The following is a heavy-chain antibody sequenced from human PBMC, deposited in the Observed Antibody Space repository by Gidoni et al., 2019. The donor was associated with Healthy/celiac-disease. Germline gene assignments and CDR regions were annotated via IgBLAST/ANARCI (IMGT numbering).Heavy chain of an antibody. CDR2: SNWNGGST. D-gene: IGHD2-2*01. J-gene: IGHJ6*02. Sequence: EVQLVESGGGVVRPGGSMRLSCAAAGFTLADYGMSWVRQAPGKGLEWVSGSNWNGGSTGYADSVKGRFTISRDNAKNSLYLQMNSLRAEDTALYYCARDCSSTSCYSYYYYGMDVWGQGTTVTVSS. V-gene: IGHV3-20*04. CDR1: GFTLADYG. CDR3: ARDCSSTSCYSYYYYGMDV.